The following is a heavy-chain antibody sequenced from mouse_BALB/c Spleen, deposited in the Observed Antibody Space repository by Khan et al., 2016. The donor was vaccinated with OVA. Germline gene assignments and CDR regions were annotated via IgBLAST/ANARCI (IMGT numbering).Heavy chain of an antibody. CDR1: GFSLTGHG. V-gene: IGHV2-9*02. CDR2: LWAGGST. J-gene: IGHJ2*01. Sequence: QVQLKESGPGLVAPSQSLSITCTVSGFSLTGHGIHWVRQPPGKGLEWLGILWAGGSTHYTSALMSRLSITIHRSQSQVFLSMNSLQTDDTAIYYCSRNREHDYFDYWGQGTTLTVSS. CDR3: SRNREHDYFDY.